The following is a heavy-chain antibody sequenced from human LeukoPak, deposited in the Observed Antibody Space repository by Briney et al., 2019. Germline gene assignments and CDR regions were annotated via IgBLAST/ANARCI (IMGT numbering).Heavy chain of an antibody. Sequence: ASVKVSCKASGYTFTSYYMHWVRQAPGQGLEWMGIINPSGGSTSYAQKFQGRVTMTRDTSTSTVYMELSSLRSEDTAVYYCARLYYYDSSGYLDFDLWGRGTRVTVSS. CDR3: ARLYYYDSSGYLDFDL. CDR1: GYTFTSYY. V-gene: IGHV1-46*01. J-gene: IGHJ2*01. D-gene: IGHD3-22*01. CDR2: INPSGGST.